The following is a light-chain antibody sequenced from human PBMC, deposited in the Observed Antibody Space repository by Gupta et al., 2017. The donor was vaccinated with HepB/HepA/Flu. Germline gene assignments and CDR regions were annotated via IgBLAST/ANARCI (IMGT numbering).Light chain of an antibody. CDR3: AVWDDSRNGPV. J-gene: IGLJ2*01. CDR1: SSNIGTKT. CDR2: NNR. V-gene: IGLV1-44*01. Sequence: QSVLGQPPSASGTPGQRVTISCSGSSSNIGTKTVNWYQHLPGGAPKLLIYNNRQRPSGVSDRFSASKSGTSASLAIRGLQAEDEADYYCAVWDDSRNGPVFGGGTKLTVL.